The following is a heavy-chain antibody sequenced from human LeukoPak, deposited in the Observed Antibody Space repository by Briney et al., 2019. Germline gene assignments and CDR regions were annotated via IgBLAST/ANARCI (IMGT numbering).Heavy chain of an antibody. CDR1: GYSISSGYY. V-gene: IGHV4-61*01. CDR2: IYYSGST. J-gene: IGHJ3*02. CDR3: ARVHASDAFDI. Sequence: SETLSLTCTVSGYSISSGYYWSWIRQPPGKGLEWIGYIYYSGSTNYNPSLKSRVTISVDTSKNQFSLKLSSVTAADTAVYYCARVHASDAFDIWGQGTMVTVSS.